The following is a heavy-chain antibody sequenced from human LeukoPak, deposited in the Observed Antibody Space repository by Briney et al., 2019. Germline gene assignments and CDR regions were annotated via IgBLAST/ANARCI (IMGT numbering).Heavy chain of an antibody. D-gene: IGHD5-18*01. CDR2: IRYDGSNK. J-gene: IGHJ4*02. V-gene: IGHV3-30*02. CDR1: GFSFSNYG. CDR3: ARGGLYRYGGTSGDY. Sequence: GGFLRLSCAASGFSFSNYGMHWVRQAPGKGLEWVAFIRYDGSNKYYADSVKGRFTISRDNSKNTLYLQMYSLRAEDTAVYYCARGGLYRYGGTSGDYWGQGTLVTVSS.